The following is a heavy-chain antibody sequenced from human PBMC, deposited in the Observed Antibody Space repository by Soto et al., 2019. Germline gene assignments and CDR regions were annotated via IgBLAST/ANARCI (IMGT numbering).Heavy chain of an antibody. Sequence: ASVKLYCKASGYTFTSYAMHCVRQATGQRLEWMGWINAGNGNTKYSQKFQGRVTITADESTSTAYMELSSLRSEDTAVYYCARRRRYGSGSYYWFNYFDPWGQGTPVTVSS. CDR3: ARRRRYGSGSYYWFNYFDP. J-gene: IGHJ5*02. D-gene: IGHD3-10*01. V-gene: IGHV1-3*01. CDR2: INAGNGNT. CDR1: GYTFTSYA.